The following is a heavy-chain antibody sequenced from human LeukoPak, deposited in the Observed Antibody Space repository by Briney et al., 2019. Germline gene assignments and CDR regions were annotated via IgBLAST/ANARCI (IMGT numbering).Heavy chain of an antibody. CDR2: MSYDGSDN. CDR1: GFTFSGYT. Sequence: GGSLRLSCAASGFTFSGYTMHWVRQAPGKGLEWVAIMSYDGSDNYYADSVKGRFTISRDNSRTTVYLQMNSLRAEDTAVYYCARGSRWLQLGLFDYWGQGTLVTVSS. J-gene: IGHJ4*02. D-gene: IGHD5-24*01. CDR3: ARGSRWLQLGLFDY. V-gene: IGHV3-30*01.